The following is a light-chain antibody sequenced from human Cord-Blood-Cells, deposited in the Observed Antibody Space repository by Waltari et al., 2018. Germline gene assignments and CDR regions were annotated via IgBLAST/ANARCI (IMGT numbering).Light chain of an antibody. V-gene: IGKV1-33*01. J-gene: IGKJ1*01. CDR1: QDISNY. CDR2: DAS. Sequence: DIQMTQSPSSLSASVGDRVTIPGQASQDISNYLNWYQQKPGKAPKLLLYDASNLETGVPSRFSRSGSGTEFTFTNSSLQPHDKATYYCQRYVNLPPGTFGQGTKVRIK. CDR3: QRYVNLPPGT.